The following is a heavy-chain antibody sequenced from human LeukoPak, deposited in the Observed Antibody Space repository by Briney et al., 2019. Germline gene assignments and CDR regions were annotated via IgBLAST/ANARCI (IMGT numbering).Heavy chain of an antibody. CDR1: GGTFSSYA. CDR3: ARERGYSGYGDYYYMDV. CDR2: IIPIFCTA. Sequence: GASVKVSCKASGGTFSSYAISWVRQAPGQGLEWMGGIIPIFCTANYAQKFQGRATITTDASTSTAYMELSSLRSEDTAVYYCARERGYSGYGDYYYMDVWGKGTTVTVSS. D-gene: IGHD5-12*01. V-gene: IGHV1-69*05. J-gene: IGHJ6*03.